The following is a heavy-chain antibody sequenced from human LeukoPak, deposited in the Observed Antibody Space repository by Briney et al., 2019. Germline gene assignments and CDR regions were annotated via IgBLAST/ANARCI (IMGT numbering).Heavy chain of an antibody. D-gene: IGHD2/OR15-2a*01. CDR1: GFTFSTNW. V-gene: IGHV3-7*01. CDR2: INQDGSAK. J-gene: IGHJ4*02. CDR3: ARERVTTTSFDY. Sequence: GGSLRLSCEVSGFTFSTNWMTWVRQAPGKGLEWVANINQDGSAKHYVDSVKGRFTISRDNAKNSLYLQMDSLRAEDTAMYYCARERVTTTSFDYWGQGVLVTVSS.